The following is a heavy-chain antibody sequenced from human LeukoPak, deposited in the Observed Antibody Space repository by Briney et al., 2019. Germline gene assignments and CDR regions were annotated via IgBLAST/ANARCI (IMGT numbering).Heavy chain of an antibody. Sequence: ASVKVSCKASGYTFTGYYMHWVRQAPGQGLEWMGWISAYNGNTNYAQKLQGRVTMTTDTSTSTAYMELRSLRSDDTAVYYCAREVHESYCSGGSCYSSYWFDPWGQGTLVTVSS. J-gene: IGHJ5*02. D-gene: IGHD2-15*01. V-gene: IGHV1-18*04. CDR2: ISAYNGNT. CDR3: AREVHESYCSGGSCYSSYWFDP. CDR1: GYTFTGYY.